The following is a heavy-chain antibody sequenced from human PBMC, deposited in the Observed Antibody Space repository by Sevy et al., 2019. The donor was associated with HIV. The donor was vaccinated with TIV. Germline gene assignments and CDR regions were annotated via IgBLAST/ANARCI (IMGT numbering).Heavy chain of an antibody. Sequence: VSVKVSCKVSGYTLSELSMHWVRQPPGKGLEWMGRFDPDDGETIYAQRFQGRVTMTEDTSADTAYMELSSLRSEDTAMYYCATAREYYSDNSGYLDYWGQGTPVTVSS. CDR3: ATAREYYSDNSGYLDY. J-gene: IGHJ4*02. CDR2: FDPDDGET. V-gene: IGHV1-24*01. D-gene: IGHD3-22*01. CDR1: GYTLSELS.